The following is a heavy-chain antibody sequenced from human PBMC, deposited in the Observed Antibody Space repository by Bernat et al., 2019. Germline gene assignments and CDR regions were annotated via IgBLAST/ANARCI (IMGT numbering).Heavy chain of an antibody. CDR1: GFMFSDYW. J-gene: IGHJ5*02. D-gene: IGHD6-13*01. CDR3: TTNPFEQLHP. CDR2: INVDGSAT. Sequence: EVQLVESGGGLVQPGGSLRLSCTASGFMFSDYWMTWVRQAPDRGLEWVANINVDGSATYYADSVRGRFTISRDNAQNSLYLQMNSLRVDDAAVYYFTTNPFEQLHPWGQGTLVTVSS. V-gene: IGHV3-7*02.